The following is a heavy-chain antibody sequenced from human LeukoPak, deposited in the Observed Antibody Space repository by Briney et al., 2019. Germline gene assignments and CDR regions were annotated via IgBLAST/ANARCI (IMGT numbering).Heavy chain of an antibody. Sequence: SETLSLTCTVSGGSISSGDYYWSWIRQPPGKGLEWIGYIYYSGSTYYNPPLKSRVTISVDTSKNQFSLKLSSVTAADTAVYYCAREGNALGWFDPWGQGTLVTVSS. CDR3: AREGNALGWFDP. CDR1: GGSISSGDYY. V-gene: IGHV4-30-4*01. J-gene: IGHJ5*02. CDR2: IYYSGST.